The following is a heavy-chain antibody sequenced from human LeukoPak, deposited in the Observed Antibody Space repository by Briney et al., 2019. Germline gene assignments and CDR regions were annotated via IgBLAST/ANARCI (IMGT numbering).Heavy chain of an antibody. V-gene: IGHV3-69-1*01. J-gene: IGHJ4*02. D-gene: IGHD7-27*01. Sequence: GGSLRLSCAASGFTFSDYPMNWVRQTPGKGLEWVSYISSTGVIYYADSVRGRVSISRDNAMNSVYMQMNSLRAEDTALYYCARDHNWGFDYWGRGTLVTVSS. CDR1: GFTFSDYP. CDR3: ARDHNWGFDY. CDR2: ISSTGVI.